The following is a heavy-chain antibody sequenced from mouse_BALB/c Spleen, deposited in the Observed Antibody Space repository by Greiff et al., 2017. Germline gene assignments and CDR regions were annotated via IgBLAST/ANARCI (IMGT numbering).Heavy chain of an antibody. CDR1: GYTFTSYW. D-gene: IGHD1-1*01. Sequence: QVQLQQPGAELVKPGASVKLSCKASGYTFTSYWMHWVKQRPGQGLEWIGEINPSNGRTNYNEKFKSKATLTVDKSSSTAYMQLSSLTSEDSAVYYCARWEYYGSSYAMDYWGQGTAGTVSS. J-gene: IGHJ4*01. CDR3: ARWEYYGSSYAMDY. CDR2: INPSNGRT. V-gene: IGHV1S81*02.